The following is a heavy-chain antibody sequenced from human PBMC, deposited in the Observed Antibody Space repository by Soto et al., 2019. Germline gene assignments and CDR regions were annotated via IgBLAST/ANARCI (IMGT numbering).Heavy chain of an antibody. D-gene: IGHD1-1*01. V-gene: IGHV3-33*01. CDR1: GFTFRSHG. J-gene: IGHJ5*02. CDR3: ARWSDNKVVDP. CDR2: IWYDGSEK. Sequence: QVQLVESGGGVVQPGRSLRLSCEASGFTFRSHGMHWVRQAPGKGLEWLAVIWYDGSEKYYADSVKGRFTISRDNSKNTLYLQMNRLRVEDTAVYYCARWSDNKVVDPWGQGTVVTVS.